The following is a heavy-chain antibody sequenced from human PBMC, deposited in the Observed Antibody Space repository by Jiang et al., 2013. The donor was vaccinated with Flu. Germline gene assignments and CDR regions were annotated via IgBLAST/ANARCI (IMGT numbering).Heavy chain of an antibody. CDR2: IYWNDDK. V-gene: IGHV2-5*01. CDR3: AHSPPGIAAAASHFDP. D-gene: IGHD6-13*01. J-gene: IGHJ5*02. Sequence: KPTQTLTLTCTFSGFSLSTSGVGVGWIRQPPGKALEWLALIYWNDDKRYSPSLKSRLTITKDTSKNQVVLTMTNMDPVDTATYYCAHSPPGIAAAASHFDPWGQGTLVTVSS. CDR1: GFSLSTSGVG.